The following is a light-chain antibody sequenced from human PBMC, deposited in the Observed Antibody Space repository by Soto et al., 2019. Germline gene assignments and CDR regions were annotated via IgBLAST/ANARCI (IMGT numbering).Light chain of an antibody. CDR1: SSNIGAGYD. V-gene: IGLV1-40*01. CDR3: QSYDSSRSGPVV. J-gene: IGLJ2*01. CDR2: GNS. Sequence: QPVLTQPPSVSGAPGQRVTISCTGSSSNIGAGYDVHWYQQLPGTAPKLLIYGNSNRPSGVPDRFSGSKSGTSASLAITGLQAEDEADYYCQSYDSSRSGPVVFGGGTKLTVL.